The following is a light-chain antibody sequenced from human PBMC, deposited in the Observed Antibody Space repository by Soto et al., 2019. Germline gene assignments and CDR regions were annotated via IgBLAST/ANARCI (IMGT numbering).Light chain of an antibody. CDR2: GAS. J-gene: IGKJ2*01. Sequence: EIVMTQSPATLSVSPGERATLSCRASQSVSSNLAWYQQKPGQAPRLLIYGASTRATGIPARFSGSGSGTEFTHTISSLTDEDLAVYYCQQYNNWYTFGQGTKLESK. CDR3: QQYNNWYT. V-gene: IGKV3D-15*01. CDR1: QSVSSN.